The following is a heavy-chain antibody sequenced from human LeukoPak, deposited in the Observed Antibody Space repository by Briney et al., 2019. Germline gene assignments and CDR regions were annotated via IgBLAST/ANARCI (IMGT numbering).Heavy chain of an antibody. CDR1: GFTVSSNY. J-gene: IGHJ4*02. Sequence: SGGSLRLSCADSGFTVSSNYMRWVRQAPGKGLEWASVIYSGGGTHYADSVKGRFTISRDNSKNTLYLQMNSLRAEDTAVYYCARDRLHYDSLTGYPADWGQGTLVTVSS. CDR3: ARDRLHYDSLTGYPAD. V-gene: IGHV3-66*01. CDR2: IYSGGGT. D-gene: IGHD3-9*01.